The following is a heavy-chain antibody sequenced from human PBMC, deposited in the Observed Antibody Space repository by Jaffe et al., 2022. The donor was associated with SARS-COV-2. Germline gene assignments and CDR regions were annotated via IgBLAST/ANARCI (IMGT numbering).Heavy chain of an antibody. D-gene: IGHD2-15*01. J-gene: IGHJ6*03. CDR2: INSDGSST. CDR3: ARVGGRGGLPKGARYYYYMDV. CDR1: GFTFSSYW. Sequence: EVQLVESGGGLVQPGGSLRLSCAASGFTFSSYWMHWVRQAPGKGLVWVSRINSDGSSTSYADSVKGRFTISRDNAKNTLYLQMNSLRAEDTAVYYCARVGGRGGLPKGARYYYYMDVWGKGTTVTVSS. V-gene: IGHV3-74*01.